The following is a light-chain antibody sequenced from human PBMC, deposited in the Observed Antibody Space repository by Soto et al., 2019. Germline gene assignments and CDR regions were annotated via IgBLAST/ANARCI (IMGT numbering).Light chain of an antibody. V-gene: IGKV1-5*03. CDR3: QQYDTYPWT. Sequence: DIQMAQSPSTLSASVGDTVTVTCRASQSIKTWLAWYQQKPGKAPKLLIYKASTLETGVPSRFSGSASGTEVALTISSLQPDDCAPYYCQQYDTYPWTFGQGTKVEIK. CDR1: QSIKTW. J-gene: IGKJ1*01. CDR2: KAS.